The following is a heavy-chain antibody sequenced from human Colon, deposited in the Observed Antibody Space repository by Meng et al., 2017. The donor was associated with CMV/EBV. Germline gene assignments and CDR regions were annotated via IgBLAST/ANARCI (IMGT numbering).Heavy chain of an antibody. V-gene: IGHV4-34*01. CDR1: GGSFSGYY. CDR3: ASILFAAAAGGWGGY. CDR2: INHSGST. J-gene: IGHJ4*02. Sequence: QAQLQEGGAGLFNPSETLSLPCAVYGGSFSGYYWSWIRQPPGKGLEWIGEINHSGSTNYNPSLKSRVTISVDTSKNQFSLKLSSVTAADTAVYYCASILFAAAAGGWGGYWGQGTLVTVSS. D-gene: IGHD6-13*01.